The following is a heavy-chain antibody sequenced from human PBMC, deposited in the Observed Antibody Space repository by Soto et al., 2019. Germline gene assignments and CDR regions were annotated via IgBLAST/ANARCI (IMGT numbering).Heavy chain of an antibody. J-gene: IGHJ4*02. V-gene: IGHV3-30*18. CDR3: AKDHPFTIQHEGY. D-gene: IGHD3-10*01. CDR1: GFTFSSYG. Sequence: GGSLRLSCAASGFTFSSYGMHWVRQAPGKGLEWVAVISYDGSNKYYADSVKGRFTISRDNSKNTLYLQMNSLRAEDTAVYYCAKDHPFTIQHEGYWGQGTLVTVSS. CDR2: ISYDGSNK.